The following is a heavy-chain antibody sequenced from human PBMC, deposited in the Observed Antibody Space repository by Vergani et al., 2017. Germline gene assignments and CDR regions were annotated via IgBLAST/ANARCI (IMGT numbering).Heavy chain of an antibody. CDR2: IYYSGST. J-gene: IGHJ5*02. Sequence: QVQLQESGPGLVKPSETLSLTCTVSGGSVSSGSYYWSWIRQPAGKGLEWIGYIYYSGSTHYNPSLKSRVTISVDTSKNQFSLKLSSVTAADTAVYYCARDWYYEFWSGQGQVRGYNWFDPWGQGTLVTVSS. V-gene: IGHV4-61*10. CDR1: GGSVSSGSYY. CDR3: ARDWYYEFWSGQGQVRGYNWFDP. D-gene: IGHD3-3*01.